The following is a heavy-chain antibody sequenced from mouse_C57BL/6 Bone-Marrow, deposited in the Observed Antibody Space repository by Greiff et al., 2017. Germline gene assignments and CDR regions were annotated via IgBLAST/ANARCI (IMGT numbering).Heavy chain of an antibody. J-gene: IGHJ2*01. CDR2: INPNNGGT. V-gene: IGHV1-22*01. CDR1: GYTFTDYN. Sequence: VQLKESGPELVKPGASVKMSCKASGYTFTDYNMHWVKQSHGKSLEWIGYINPNNGGTSYNQKFKGKATLTVNKSSSTAYMELRSLTSEDSAVYNWARLGLIAYGGQGTTLPVPS. D-gene: IGHD4-1*01. CDR3: ARLGLIAY.